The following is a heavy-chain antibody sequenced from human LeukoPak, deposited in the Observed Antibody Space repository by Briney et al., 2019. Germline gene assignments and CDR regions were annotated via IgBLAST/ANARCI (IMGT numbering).Heavy chain of an antibody. Sequence: SETLSLTCTVSGGSISSYYWSWIRQPAGKGLEWIGRIYTSGSTNYNPSLKSRVTMSVDTSKNQFSLKLSSVTAADTAGYYCAREGSKEWELPSGVWFDPWGQGTLVTVSS. CDR2: IYTSGST. CDR1: GGSISSYY. J-gene: IGHJ5*02. D-gene: IGHD1-26*01. V-gene: IGHV4-4*07. CDR3: AREGSKEWELPSGVWFDP.